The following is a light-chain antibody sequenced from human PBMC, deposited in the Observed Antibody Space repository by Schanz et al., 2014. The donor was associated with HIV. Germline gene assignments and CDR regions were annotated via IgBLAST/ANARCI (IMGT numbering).Light chain of an antibody. V-gene: IGLV2-14*02. Sequence: QSALTQPASVSGSPGQSITISCTGTSNDVGTYNLVSWYQQHPGKAPQLMIYEVSKRPSGVSDRFSGSKSDNTASLTISGLQAEDEADYYCSSYTSSSTHVVFGGGTKLTVL. CDR3: SSYTSSSTHVV. CDR1: SNDVGTYNL. J-gene: IGLJ2*01. CDR2: EVS.